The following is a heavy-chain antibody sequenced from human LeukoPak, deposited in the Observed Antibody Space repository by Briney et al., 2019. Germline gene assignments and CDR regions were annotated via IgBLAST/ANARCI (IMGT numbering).Heavy chain of an antibody. D-gene: IGHD5-24*01. V-gene: IGHV3-21*01. CDR3: AREMAAGTFDY. Sequence: GGSLRLSCAASGFTFSRYSMNWVRQAPGKGLEWVSSISSSSNYISYPDSVKGRLTISRDNAKNSLYLQMNSLRAEDTAVYFCAREMAAGTFDYWGQGALVTVSS. CDR2: ISSSSNYI. J-gene: IGHJ4*02. CDR1: GFTFSRYS.